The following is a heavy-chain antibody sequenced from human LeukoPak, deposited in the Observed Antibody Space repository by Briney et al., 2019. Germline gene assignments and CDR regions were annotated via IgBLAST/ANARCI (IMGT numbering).Heavy chain of an antibody. D-gene: IGHD3-10*01. CDR3: ARVYYYGSGRSWFDP. J-gene: IGHJ5*02. Sequence: PGGSLRLSCAASGFTFDDYGMSWVRQAPGKGLEWVSGINWNGGSTGYADSVKGRFTISRDNAKNSLYLQMNSLRAEDTALYHCARVYYYGSGRSWFDPWGREPWSPSPQ. CDR1: GFTFDDYG. V-gene: IGHV3-20*01. CDR2: INWNGGST.